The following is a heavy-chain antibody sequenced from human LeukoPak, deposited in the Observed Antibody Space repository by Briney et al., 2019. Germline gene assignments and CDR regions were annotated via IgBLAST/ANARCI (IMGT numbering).Heavy chain of an antibody. CDR2: IIPIFGTA. J-gene: IGHJ4*02. V-gene: IGHV1-69*13. CDR3: ARPSREWELLSLDY. CDR1: GGTFSSYA. D-gene: IGHD1-26*01. Sequence: SVKVSCKASGGTFSSYAISWVRQAPGQGLEWMGGIIPIFGTANYAQKFQGRVTITADESTSTAYMELSSLRSEDMAVYYCARPSREWELLSLDYWGQGTLVTVSS.